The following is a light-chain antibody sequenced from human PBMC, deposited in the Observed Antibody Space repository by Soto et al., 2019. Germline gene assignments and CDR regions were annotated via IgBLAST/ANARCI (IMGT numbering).Light chain of an antibody. V-gene: IGKV1-39*01. J-gene: IGKJ4*01. Sequence: DIQMTQSPSSLSASVGDRVTISCRASQSISSYLNWYQQTPGKAPKLLIYGASSLHSGVPSRFSGSGSGTDFTLTISSLQPEDFATYYCQERYSTPRTFGGGTKVEIK. CDR2: GAS. CDR3: QERYSTPRT. CDR1: QSISSY.